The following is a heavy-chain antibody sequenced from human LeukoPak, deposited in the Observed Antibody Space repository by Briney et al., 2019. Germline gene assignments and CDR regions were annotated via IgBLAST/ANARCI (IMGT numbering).Heavy chain of an antibody. CDR1: GGSISSSNW. D-gene: IGHD6-19*01. Sequence: SETLSLTCAVSGGSISSSNWWSWVRQPPGKGLEWIGEIYHSGSTYYNPSLKSRVTISVDTSKNQFSLKLSSVTAADTAVYYCARHLSSGWYFDYWGQGTLVTVSS. CDR2: IYHSGST. J-gene: IGHJ4*02. CDR3: ARHLSSGWYFDY. V-gene: IGHV4-4*02.